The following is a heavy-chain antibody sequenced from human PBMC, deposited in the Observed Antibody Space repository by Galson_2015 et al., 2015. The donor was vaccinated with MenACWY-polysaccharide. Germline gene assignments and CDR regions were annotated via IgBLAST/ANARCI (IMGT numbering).Heavy chain of an antibody. CDR3: AKGKGFTISVRPGHRLIDY. D-gene: IGHD6-6*01. CDR1: GFTLGTYA. J-gene: IGHJ4*02. CDR2: ISGSGGST. Sequence: SLRLSCAPSGFTLGTYAMSWVRHPPGKGLEWVSAISGSGGSTYYADSVKGRFTISRDNSKSTLYLHMNSLRAEDTAVYYCAKGKGFTISVRPGHRLIDYWGQGSQVTVSS. V-gene: IGHV3-23*01.